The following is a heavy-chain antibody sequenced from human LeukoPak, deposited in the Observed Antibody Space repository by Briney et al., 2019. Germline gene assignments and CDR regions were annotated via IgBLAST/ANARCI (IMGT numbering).Heavy chain of an antibody. V-gene: IGHV3-9*03. J-gene: IGHJ5*02. CDR3: AKDSGRWLQLGWFDP. Sequence: PGRSLRLSCAASGFTFDDYAMHWVRQAPGKGLEWVSSISWNSGSIGYADSVKGRFTISRDNAKNSLYLQMNSLRAEDMALYYCAKDSGRWLQLGWFDPWGQGTLVTVSS. D-gene: IGHD5-24*01. CDR1: GFTFDDYA. CDR2: ISWNSGSI.